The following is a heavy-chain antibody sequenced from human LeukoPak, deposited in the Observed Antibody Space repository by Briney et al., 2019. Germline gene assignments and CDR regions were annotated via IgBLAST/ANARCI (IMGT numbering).Heavy chain of an antibody. CDR3: ARDSPKASAAFDI. V-gene: IGHV4-31*03. CDR1: GGSISSGTYY. Sequence: SQTLSLTCTVSGGSISSGTYYWSWFRQHPGKGLEWIANMYISERIYYSPSLESRVTISVDTSKNEFSLNLSSVTAADTAVHYCARDSPKASAAFDIWGPGTMVTVSS. CDR2: MYISERI. J-gene: IGHJ3*02.